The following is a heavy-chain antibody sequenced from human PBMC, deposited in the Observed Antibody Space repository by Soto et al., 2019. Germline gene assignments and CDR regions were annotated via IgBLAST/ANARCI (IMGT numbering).Heavy chain of an antibody. CDR1: GGTFSSYA. J-gene: IGHJ6*02. Sequence: SVKVSCKASGGTFSSYAISWVRQAPGQGLEWMGGIIPIFGTANYAQKFQGRVTITADESTSTAYMELSSLRSEDTAVYYCARGGGINGIAAAGTAGMDVWGQGTTVTVSS. D-gene: IGHD6-13*01. CDR3: ARGGGINGIAAAGTAGMDV. CDR2: IIPIFGTA. V-gene: IGHV1-69*13.